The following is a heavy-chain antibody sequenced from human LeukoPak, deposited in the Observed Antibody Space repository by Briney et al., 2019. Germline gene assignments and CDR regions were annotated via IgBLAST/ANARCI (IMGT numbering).Heavy chain of an antibody. Sequence: PSETLSLTCTVSGGSISTYYWSWIRQPPGKGLEWIGYIYNSRSTNYNPSLKSRVTISVDTSKNQFSLKLSSVTAADTAVYYCARHGTAGLLYWFDPWGQGTLVTVSS. CDR3: ARHGTAGLLYWFDP. CDR1: GGSISTYY. J-gene: IGHJ5*02. CDR2: IYNSRST. D-gene: IGHD2-15*01. V-gene: IGHV4-59*08.